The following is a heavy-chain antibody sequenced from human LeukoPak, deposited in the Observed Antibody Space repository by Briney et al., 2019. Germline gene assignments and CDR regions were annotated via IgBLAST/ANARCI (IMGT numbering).Heavy chain of an antibody. D-gene: IGHD5-12*01. CDR1: GFTFSSYG. J-gene: IGHJ4*02. CDR2: IRYDGSNK. Sequence: GGSMRLSCAASGFTFSSYGMHWVRQAQGKGLEWVAFIRYDGSNKYYADSVTGRFTLSRDNSKNTLYLQMNSLRAEDTAVYYCAKVVRSGYDFDYWGQGTLVTVSS. CDR3: AKVVRSGYDFDY. V-gene: IGHV3-30*02.